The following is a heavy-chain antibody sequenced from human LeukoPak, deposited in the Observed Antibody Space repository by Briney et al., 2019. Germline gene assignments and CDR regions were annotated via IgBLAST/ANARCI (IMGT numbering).Heavy chain of an antibody. CDR1: GFTVSSSY. D-gene: IGHD5-12*01. CDR3: VRDLGVATTYFDD. Sequence: GGSLRLSCAASGFTVSSSYMSWVRQAPGKGLEWLSVMYSGGTTYYADSVKGRFTISRDNSKNTLYLQMNNPRVEDTAMYYCVRDLGVATTYFDDWGQGTLVTVSS. V-gene: IGHV3-53*01. J-gene: IGHJ4*02. CDR2: MYSGGTT.